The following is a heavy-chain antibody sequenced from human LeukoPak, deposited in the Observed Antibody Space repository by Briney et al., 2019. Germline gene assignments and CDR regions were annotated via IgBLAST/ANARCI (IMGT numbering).Heavy chain of an antibody. CDR1: GFTFSDYY. CDR3: ARRSRDGWYFDY. D-gene: IGHD5-24*01. Sequence: PGGSLRLSCAASGFTFSDYYMSWIRQAPGKGLEWVSYISSSGSTIYYADSVKGRFAISRDNSNNTLYLQMNSLRAEDTAVYYCARRSRDGWYFDYWGQGTLVTVSS. V-gene: IGHV3-11*04. J-gene: IGHJ4*02. CDR2: ISSSGSTI.